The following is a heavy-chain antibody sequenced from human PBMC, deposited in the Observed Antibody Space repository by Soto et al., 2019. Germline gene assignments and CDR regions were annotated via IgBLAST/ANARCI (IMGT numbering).Heavy chain of an antibody. CDR2: IFHTGGT. Sequence: QVQLQESGPGLVKPSETLSLTCTVSSDSIAGENWWCWVRQPPGMGLEWIGEIFHTGGTNYNPSLKGRVTMEVDKSKNQFSLNLISATAADTAVYYCARVFSSGSGWMYYFDFWGQGTLVSVSS. CDR3: ARVFSSGSGWMYYFDF. J-gene: IGHJ4*02. CDR1: SDSIAGENW. V-gene: IGHV4-4*02. D-gene: IGHD6-25*01.